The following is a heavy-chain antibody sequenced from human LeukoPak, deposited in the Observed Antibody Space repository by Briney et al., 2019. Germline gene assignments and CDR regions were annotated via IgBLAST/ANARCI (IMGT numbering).Heavy chain of an antibody. CDR2: ISSSSSYI. J-gene: IGHJ4*02. V-gene: IGHV3-21*01. CDR3: ARGGMTTVTKGNY. Sequence: GGSLRLFCAASGFTFSSYSMNWVRQAPGKGLEWVSSISSSSSYIYYADSVKGRFTISRDNAKNSLYLQMNSLRAEDTAVYYCARGGMTTVTKGNYWGQGTLATVSS. D-gene: IGHD4-17*01. CDR1: GFTFSSYS.